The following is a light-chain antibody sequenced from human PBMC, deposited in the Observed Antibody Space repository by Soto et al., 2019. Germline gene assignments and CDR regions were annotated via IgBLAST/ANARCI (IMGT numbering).Light chain of an antibody. V-gene: IGLV2-14*01. CDR3: SSYTSSSTLV. CDR1: ISDVGGHGY. Sequence: QSVLTQPASVSGSPGQSITISCTGTISDVGGHGYVSWYQQHPGKAPKLMIYEVTYRPSGVSDRFSGSKSGNTASLTISGLQAEDEADYYCSSYTSSSTLVFGTGTKLTVI. J-gene: IGLJ1*01. CDR2: EVT.